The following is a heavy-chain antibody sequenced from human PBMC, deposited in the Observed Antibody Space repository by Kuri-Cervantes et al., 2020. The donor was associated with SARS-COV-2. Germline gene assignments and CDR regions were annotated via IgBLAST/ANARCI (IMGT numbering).Heavy chain of an antibody. CDR3: ARDGDSNGWLGAYDI. CDR2: LYGGDKT. V-gene: IGHV3-53*01. D-gene: IGHD6-19*01. Sequence: GGSLRLSCAGSGFTVANYYMSWVRQAPGKGLEWVSILYGGDKTDYADSVKGRFTISRDNSKNTLLLQMDSLRADDTAVYYCARDGDSNGWLGAYDIWGQGTMVTVSS. J-gene: IGHJ3*02. CDR1: GFTVANYY.